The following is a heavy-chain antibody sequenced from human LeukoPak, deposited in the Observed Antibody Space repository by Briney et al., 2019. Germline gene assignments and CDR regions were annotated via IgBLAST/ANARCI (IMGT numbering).Heavy chain of an antibody. CDR2: IIPIFGTA. CDR1: GGTFSSYA. CDR3: ARAGYYYDSSGYLGPYNWFDP. J-gene: IGHJ5*02. Sequence: SVKLSCKASGGTFSSYAISWVRQAPGQGLEWMGGIIPIFGTANYAQKFQGRVTITADESTSTAYMELSSLRSEDTAVYYCARAGYYYDSSGYLGPYNWFDPWGQGTLVTVSS. D-gene: IGHD3-22*01. V-gene: IGHV1-69*01.